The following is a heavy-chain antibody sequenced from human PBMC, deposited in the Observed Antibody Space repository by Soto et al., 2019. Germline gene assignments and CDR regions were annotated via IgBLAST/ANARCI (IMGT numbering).Heavy chain of an antibody. J-gene: IGHJ5*02. D-gene: IGHD3-10*01. CDR1: GFTFSSYA. CDR2: ISGSGGST. V-gene: IGHV3-23*01. CDR3: AKIGLWFGEYHHNWFDP. Sequence: PGRSLRLSCAASGFTFSSYAMSWIRQAPGKGLEWVSAISGSGGSTYYADSVKGRFTISRDNSKNTLYLQMNSLRAEDTAVYYCAKIGLWFGEYHHNWFDPWGQGTLVTVSS.